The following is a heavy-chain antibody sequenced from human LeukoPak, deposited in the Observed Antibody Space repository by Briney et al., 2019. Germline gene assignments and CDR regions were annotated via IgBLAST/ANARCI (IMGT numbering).Heavy chain of an antibody. J-gene: IGHJ3*02. V-gene: IGHV1-18*01. Sequence: ASVKVSCKASGYTFTSYGISWVRQAPGQGLEWMGWISAYNGNTNYAQKLQGRVTMTTDTSTSTAYMELRSLRSDDTAAYYCARVGGAYCSSTSCYESSAFDIWGQGTMVTVSS. D-gene: IGHD2-2*01. CDR2: ISAYNGNT. CDR1: GYTFTSYG. CDR3: ARVGGAYCSSTSCYESSAFDI.